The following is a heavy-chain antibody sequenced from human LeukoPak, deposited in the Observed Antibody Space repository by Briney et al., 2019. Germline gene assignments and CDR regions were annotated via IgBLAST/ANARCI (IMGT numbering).Heavy chain of an antibody. J-gene: IGHJ5*02. D-gene: IGHD4/OR15-4a*01. CDR1: GGSIISSSYY. Sequence: PSETLSLTCTVSGGSIISSSYYWGWIRQPPGKGLEWIGSIYYLGNTDYNPSLNSRLSISVDTPNNQFSLNLRSVTAADTAVYYCVRGPYGASISNWFDPWGQGLLVTVSS. CDR3: VRGPYGASISNWFDP. CDR2: IYYLGNT. V-gene: IGHV4-39*07.